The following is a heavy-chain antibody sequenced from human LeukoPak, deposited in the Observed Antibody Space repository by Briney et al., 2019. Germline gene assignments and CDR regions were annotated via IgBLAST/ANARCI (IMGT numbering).Heavy chain of an antibody. CDR3: ASPIVGASYYYFDY. D-gene: IGHD1-26*01. CDR1: GCTFTSYA. V-gene: IGHV1-3*01. CDR2: INAGNGNT. Sequence: ASVKVSCKASGCTFTSYAMHWVRQAPGQRLEWMGWINAGNGNTKYSQRFQGRVTITRDTSASTAYMELSSLRSEDTAVYYCASPIVGASYYYFDYWGQGTLVTVSS. J-gene: IGHJ4*02.